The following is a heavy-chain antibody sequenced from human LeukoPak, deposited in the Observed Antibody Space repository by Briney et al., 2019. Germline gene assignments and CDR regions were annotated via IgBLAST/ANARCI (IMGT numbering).Heavy chain of an antibody. Sequence: SETLSLTCAVYGGSFSGYYWSWIRQPPGKGVEWIGSIYHSGDSFYNPSLKTRVTISVDTSRNQFSLKLISVTAADTALYYCARFSVSQARFAPWGQGTLVTVSS. CDR3: ARFSVSQARFAP. V-gene: IGHV4-34*01. J-gene: IGHJ5*02. CDR1: GGSFSGYY. CDR2: IYHSGDS.